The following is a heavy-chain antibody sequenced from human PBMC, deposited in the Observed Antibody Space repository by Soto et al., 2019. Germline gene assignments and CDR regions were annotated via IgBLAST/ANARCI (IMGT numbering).Heavy chain of an antibody. V-gene: IGHV3-30*18. J-gene: IGHJ4*02. Sequence: PGGSLRLSCAASGFTFSSYGMHWVRQAPGKGLEWVAVISYDGSNKYYADSVKGRFTISRDNSKNTLYLQMNSLRAEDTAVYYCAKGEWRGGIDYWGQGTLVTVSS. CDR2: ISYDGSNK. CDR1: GFTFSSYG. D-gene: IGHD3-3*01. CDR3: AKGEWRGGIDY.